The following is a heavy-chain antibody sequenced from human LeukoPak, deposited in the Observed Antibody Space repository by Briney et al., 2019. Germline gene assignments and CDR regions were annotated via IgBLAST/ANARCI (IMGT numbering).Heavy chain of an antibody. CDR1: GFTFNTYA. CDR3: GKGYCSGAICAPYSDY. J-gene: IGHJ4*02. D-gene: IGHD2-15*01. Sequence: GGSLRLSCAASGFTFNTYAMSWVRQAPGKGLEWVSAISGSGDSTYYADSVKGRFTISRDNSKNTLYLQMNSLRAEDTAVYFCGKGYCSGAICAPYSDYWGQGTLVTVSS. CDR2: ISGSGDST. V-gene: IGHV3-23*01.